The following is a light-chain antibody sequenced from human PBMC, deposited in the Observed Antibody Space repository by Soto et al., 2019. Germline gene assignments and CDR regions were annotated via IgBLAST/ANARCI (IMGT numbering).Light chain of an antibody. J-gene: IGKJ2*01. Sequence: DIQMTQSPSTLSASVGDRVTITCRASQSISSWLAWYQQKPGKAPKLLIDKAARLESGVPSRFSGSASVTDFTHSIRSLQHDDFAPYYCQPYNSYSRFGQGTKLQIK. CDR3: QPYNSYSR. V-gene: IGKV1-5*03. CDR2: KAA. CDR1: QSISSW.